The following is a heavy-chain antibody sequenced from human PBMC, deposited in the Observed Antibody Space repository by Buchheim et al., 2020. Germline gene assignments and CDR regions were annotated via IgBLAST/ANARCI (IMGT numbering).Heavy chain of an antibody. V-gene: IGHV3-23*01. J-gene: IGHJ4*02. D-gene: IGHD1-26*01. CDR1: GFTFSSYA. Sequence: EVQLLESGGGLVQPGGSLRLSCAASGFTFSSYAMSWVRQAPGTGLEWVSAISGSGGSTYYADSVKGRFTISQDNSKNTLYLQMNSLRAEDTAVYYCAKRPRYSGSYYFTDFDYWGQGTL. CDR3: AKRPRYSGSYYFTDFDY. CDR2: ISGSGGST.